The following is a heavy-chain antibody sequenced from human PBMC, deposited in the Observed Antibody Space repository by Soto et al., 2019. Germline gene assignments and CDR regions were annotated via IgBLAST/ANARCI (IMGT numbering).Heavy chain of an antibody. Sequence: ASVKVSCKASGYTFTSYGISWVRQAPGQGLEWMGWISAYNGNTNYAQKLQGRVTMTTDTSTSTAYMELRSLRPDDTAVYYCARDQTARSYYYYGMDVWGQGTTVTVSS. CDR3: ARDQTARSYYYYGMDV. J-gene: IGHJ6*02. V-gene: IGHV1-18*04. D-gene: IGHD6-25*01. CDR2: ISAYNGNT. CDR1: GYTFTSYG.